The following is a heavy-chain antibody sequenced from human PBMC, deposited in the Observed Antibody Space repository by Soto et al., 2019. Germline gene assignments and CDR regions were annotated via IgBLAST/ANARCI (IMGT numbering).Heavy chain of an antibody. D-gene: IGHD6-19*01. V-gene: IGHV3-48*01. CDR1: GFTFSSYS. CDR3: ARDPGIAVAGMNPHFDY. CDR2: ISSSSSTI. J-gene: IGHJ4*02. Sequence: EVQLVESGGGLVQPGGSLRLSCAASGFTFSSYSMNWVRQAPGKGLEWVSYISSSSSTIYYADSVKGRFTISRDNAKNSLYLQMNSLRAEDTAVYYCARDPGIAVAGMNPHFDYWGQGTLVTVSS.